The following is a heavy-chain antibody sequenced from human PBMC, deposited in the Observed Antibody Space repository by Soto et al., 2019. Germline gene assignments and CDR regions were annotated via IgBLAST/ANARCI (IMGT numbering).Heavy chain of an antibody. J-gene: IGHJ5*02. Sequence: PSETLSLTCSVSGGSINSSSYFWGWVRQPPGKGLEWIGSIYYSGSTYYDPSLRSRVTISVDTSKNQFSLKLSSVTAADTAVFYCARHYSSGSRNWFDPWGQGDLVTV. CDR3: ARHYSSGSRNWFDP. CDR2: IYYSGST. D-gene: IGHD6-19*01. V-gene: IGHV4-39*01. CDR1: GGSINSSSYF.